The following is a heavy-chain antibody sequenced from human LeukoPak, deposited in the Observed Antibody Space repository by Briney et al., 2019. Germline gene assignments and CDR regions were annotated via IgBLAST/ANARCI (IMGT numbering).Heavy chain of an antibody. CDR1: GFTLSNHW. CDR3: ARNNGMDV. J-gene: IGHJ6*02. Sequence: GGSLRLSCAASGFTLSNHWMTWVRQVPGRGPEWVADVNRDGSETYYLDSVKGRFTISKDNAKNSLYLQMNSLRAEDTALYHCARNNGMDVWGQGTTVIVSS. V-gene: IGHV3-7*03. CDR2: VNRDGSET.